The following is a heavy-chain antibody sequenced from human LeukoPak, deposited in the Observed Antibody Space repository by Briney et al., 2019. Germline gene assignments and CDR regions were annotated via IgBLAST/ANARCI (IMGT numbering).Heavy chain of an antibody. CDR1: GDIVSSNSS. V-gene: IGHV6-1*01. CDR3: ARGGQGDGYSADEAFDI. CDR2: TYYRSKWYN. D-gene: IGHD5-18*01. J-gene: IGHJ3*02. Sequence: SQTLSLTCAISGDIVSSNSSWNWIRQSPSRGLEWLGWTYYRSKWYNDYVVSVKSRININPDTSKNQFSLQLNSVTPEDTAVYYCARGGQGDGYSADEAFDIWGQGTMVTVS.